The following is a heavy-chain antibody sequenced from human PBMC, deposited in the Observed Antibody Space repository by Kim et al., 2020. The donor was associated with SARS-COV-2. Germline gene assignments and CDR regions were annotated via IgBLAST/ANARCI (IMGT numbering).Heavy chain of an antibody. Sequence: GGSLRLSCVASGFTFNNSAMTWVRQAPGKGLEWVSSILGSGHGTYYADSLKGRFIVSRDNSKNTLYLQMNNLRADDTAIYYCAKNVHVISVTSFWDLDLWGRGTTVTVSS. V-gene: IGHV3-23*01. J-gene: IGHJ6*02. CDR2: ILGSGHGT. CDR3: AKNVHVISVTSFWDLDL. CDR1: GFTFNNSA. D-gene: IGHD2-21*02.